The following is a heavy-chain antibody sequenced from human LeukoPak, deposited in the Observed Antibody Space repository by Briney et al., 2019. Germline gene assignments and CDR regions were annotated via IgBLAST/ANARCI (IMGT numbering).Heavy chain of an antibody. D-gene: IGHD1-1*01. CDR2: INPNSGGT. J-gene: IGHJ4*02. V-gene: IGHV1-2*02. CDR1: GYTFTGYY. Sequence: ASVKVSCKASGYTFTGYYMHWVRQAPEQGLEWMGWINPNSGGTNYAQKFQGRVTMTRDTSISTAYMELSRLTFDDTAVYYCATALLSVGTSYWGQGTLVTVSS. CDR3: ATALLSVGTSY.